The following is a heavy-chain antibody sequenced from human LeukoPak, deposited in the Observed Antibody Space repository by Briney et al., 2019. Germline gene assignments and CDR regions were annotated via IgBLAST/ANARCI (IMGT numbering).Heavy chain of an antibody. CDR2: INHSGST. D-gene: IGHD3-9*01. Sequence: SETLSLTCAVYGGSFSGYYWSWIRQPPGKGLEWIGEINHSGSTNYNPSLKSRVTISVDTSKNQFSLKLSSVTAADTAVYYCARGYDILTGSLGFDYWGRGTLVTVSS. J-gene: IGHJ4*02. CDR3: ARGYDILTGSLGFDY. V-gene: IGHV4-34*01. CDR1: GGSFSGYY.